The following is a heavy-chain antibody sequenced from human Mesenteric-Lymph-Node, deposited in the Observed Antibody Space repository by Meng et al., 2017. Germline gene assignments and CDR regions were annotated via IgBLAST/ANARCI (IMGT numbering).Heavy chain of an antibody. CDR3: ARDRVYDILTGYNVADHNWFDP. J-gene: IGHJ5*02. CDR2: IIPVFGSA. CDR1: GYTFTSYG. V-gene: IGHV1-69*05. D-gene: IGHD3-9*01. Sequence: SVKVSCKASGYTFTSYGISWVRQAPGQGLEWMGGIIPVFGSANYAQKFQGRVTITTDESTSTAYMELISLRSEDTAVYYCARDRVYDILTGYNVADHNWFDPWGQGTLVTVSS.